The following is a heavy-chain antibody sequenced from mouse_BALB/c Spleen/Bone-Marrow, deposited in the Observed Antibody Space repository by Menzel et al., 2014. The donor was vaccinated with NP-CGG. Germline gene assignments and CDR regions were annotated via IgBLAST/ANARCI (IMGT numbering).Heavy chain of an antibody. CDR3: NAEHGNYHHFDY. Sequence: EVQLQQSGAELVRSGASVKLSCTASGFNIKDYYMHWVKQRPEQGLEWIGWIDPGNGDTEYAPKFQGKATMTADTSSNTAYLQLSSLTSEDTAVYYCNAEHGNYHHFDYWGQGTTLTVSS. V-gene: IGHV14-4*02. CDR1: GFNIKDYY. J-gene: IGHJ2*01. CDR2: IDPGNGDT.